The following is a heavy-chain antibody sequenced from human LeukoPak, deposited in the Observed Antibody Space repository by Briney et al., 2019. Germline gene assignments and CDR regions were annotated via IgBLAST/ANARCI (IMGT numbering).Heavy chain of an antibody. J-gene: IGHJ4*02. CDR2: ISSTSNYI. CDR1: GFTFSTYA. CDR3: AREMTTVVTPNFAPGTFGGY. Sequence: GGSLRLSCAASGFTFSTYAISWVRQAPGKGLEWVSCISSTSNYIFYADSVRGRFTISRDNAKNSLYLQMDSLRAEDTAVYYCAREMTTVVTPNFAPGTFGGYWGQGTLVTVSS. V-gene: IGHV3-21*01. D-gene: IGHD4-23*01.